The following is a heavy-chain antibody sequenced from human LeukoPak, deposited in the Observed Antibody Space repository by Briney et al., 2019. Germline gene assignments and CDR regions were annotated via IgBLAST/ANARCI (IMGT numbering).Heavy chain of an antibody. CDR3: ARGWPPTSLHLAHTWFDP. CDR2: IGSSSSYI. J-gene: IGHJ5*02. Sequence: GGSLRLSCAASGFTFSSYSMNWVRQAPGKGLEWVASIGSSSSYIYIADSVKGRFTISRDNAKNSLYLQMNSLRAEDTAVYYCARGWPPTSLHLAHTWFDPWGQGTLVTVSS. CDR1: GFTFSSYS. V-gene: IGHV3-21*01.